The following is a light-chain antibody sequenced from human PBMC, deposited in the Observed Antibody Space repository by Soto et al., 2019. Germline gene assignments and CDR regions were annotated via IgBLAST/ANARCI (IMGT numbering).Light chain of an antibody. Sequence: EIVLTQSPATLSLSPGERATLSCRASQSVSSYLAWYQQKPGQAPRLLIYDASNRATGIPARFSGSGSGSVFTLTISSLQSVVFAFCYWQQYQKWPITCGQGTRLEIK. CDR1: QSVSSY. J-gene: IGKJ5*01. CDR2: DAS. CDR3: QQYQKWPIT. V-gene: IGKV3-11*01.